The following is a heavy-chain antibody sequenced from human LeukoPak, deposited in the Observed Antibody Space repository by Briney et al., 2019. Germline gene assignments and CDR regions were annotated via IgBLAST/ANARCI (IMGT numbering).Heavy chain of an antibody. D-gene: IGHD6-6*01. CDR1: GGSISSGGYY. CDR3: ARVSSSSNFDY. Sequence: SQTLSLTCTVSGGSISSGGYYWSWIRQHPGKGLEWIGYIYYSGSTYYNPSLKSRVTISVNTSKNQFSLKLSSVTAADTAVYYCARVSSSSNFDYWGQGTLVTVSS. J-gene: IGHJ4*02. CDR2: IYYSGST. V-gene: IGHV4-31*03.